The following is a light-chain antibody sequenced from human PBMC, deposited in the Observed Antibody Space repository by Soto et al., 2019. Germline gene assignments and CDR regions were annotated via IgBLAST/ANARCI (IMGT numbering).Light chain of an antibody. CDR1: QSVSKY. Sequence: EIVLAQSPATLSLSPGERATLSCRASQSVSKYLAWYQQKPGQAPRLLIHDASTRATGIPARFSGSGSGTDFTLTISSLEPEDFGAYYCQPRSNWPQITFGGGTKLEIK. V-gene: IGKV3-11*01. CDR3: QPRSNWPQIT. J-gene: IGKJ4*01. CDR2: DAS.